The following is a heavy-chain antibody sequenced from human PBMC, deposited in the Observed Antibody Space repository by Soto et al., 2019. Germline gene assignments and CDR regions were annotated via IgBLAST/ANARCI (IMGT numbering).Heavy chain of an antibody. Sequence: AASVKVSCKASGYTFTSSYIHWVRQAPGQGLEWMGIINPSGGITSYAQKFQGRVTMTRDTSTSTVYMELSNLTSDDTAIYYCARRYCTSTSCYYFDLWGQGTLVTVSS. D-gene: IGHD2-2*01. CDR3: ARRYCTSTSCYYFDL. J-gene: IGHJ4*02. CDR2: INPSGGIT. CDR1: GYTFTSSY. V-gene: IGHV1-46*01.